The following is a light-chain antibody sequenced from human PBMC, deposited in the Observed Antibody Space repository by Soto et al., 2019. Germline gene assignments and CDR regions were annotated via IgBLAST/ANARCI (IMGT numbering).Light chain of an antibody. J-gene: IGKJ3*01. CDR3: QQYNNWTT. V-gene: IGKV3-15*01. CDR2: GAS. Sequence: EIVMTQSPATLSVSPGERATLSGRASQSVSSNLAWYQQKPGHAPRLLLYGASTRATGIPARFSGSGSGTEFTLTISSLQSEDFAVYYCQQYNNWTTFGPGTKVDIK. CDR1: QSVSSN.